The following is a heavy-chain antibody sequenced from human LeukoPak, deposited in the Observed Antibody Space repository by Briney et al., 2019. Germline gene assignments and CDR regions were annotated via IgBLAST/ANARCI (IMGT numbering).Heavy chain of an antibody. V-gene: IGHV3-53*01. D-gene: IGHD3-22*01. CDR1: GFTVSSNY. Sequence: PGGSLRLFCAASGFTVSSNYMSWVRRAPGKGLEWFSVIYSGGSTYYAGSVKGRFTLSRDNSKNTLYLQMNSLRAGDTAVYYCARSKGDYYDSSGAIDYWGQGTLVTVSS. CDR2: IYSGGST. J-gene: IGHJ4*02. CDR3: ARSKGDYYDSSGAIDY.